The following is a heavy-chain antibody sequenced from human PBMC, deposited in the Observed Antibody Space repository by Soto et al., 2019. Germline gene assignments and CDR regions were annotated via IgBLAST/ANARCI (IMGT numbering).Heavy chain of an antibody. V-gene: IGHV3-74*01. CDR3: ARAATFNYAGNSAFDY. CDR1: GFTFSSAW. D-gene: IGHD4-4*01. J-gene: IGHJ4*02. CDR2: IKSDGSVT. Sequence: GGSLRLSCAASGFTFSSAWMHWVRQVPGKGLVWVSDIKSDGSVTSYADSVKGRFSISRDNAENTLYLQMNSLRAEDTAVYHCARAATFNYAGNSAFDYWGQGTLVTVSS.